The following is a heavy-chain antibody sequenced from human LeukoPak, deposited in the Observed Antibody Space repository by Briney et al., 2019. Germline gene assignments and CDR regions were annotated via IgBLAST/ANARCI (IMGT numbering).Heavy chain of an antibody. D-gene: IGHD3-9*01. CDR2: IWYDGSNK. J-gene: IGHJ4*02. CDR3: ARNSGGFDWFFDY. V-gene: IGHV3-33*01. Sequence: GGSLRLSCAASGFTFSSYGMHWVRQAPGKGLEWVAVIWYDGSNKYYADSVKGRFTISRDNSKNTLYLQMNSLRAEDTAVYYCARNSGGFDWFFDYWGQGTLVTVSS. CDR1: GFTFSSYG.